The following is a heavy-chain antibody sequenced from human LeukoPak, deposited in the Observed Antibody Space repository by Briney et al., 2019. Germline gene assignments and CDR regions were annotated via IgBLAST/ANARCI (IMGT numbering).Heavy chain of an antibody. V-gene: IGHV1-2*02. CDR1: GYTFTGYF. CDR3: AVGWLVPYYFDY. J-gene: IGHJ4*02. CDR2: INPNSGGT. D-gene: IGHD6-19*01. Sequence: ASVKVSCKASGYTFTGYFMHWVRQAPGQGLEWMGWINPNSGGTNYAQKLQGRVTMTTDTSTSTAYMELRSLRSDDTAVYYCAVGWLVPYYFDYWGQGTLVTVSS.